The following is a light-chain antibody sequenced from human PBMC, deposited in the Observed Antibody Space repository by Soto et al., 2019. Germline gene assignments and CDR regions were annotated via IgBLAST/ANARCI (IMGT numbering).Light chain of an antibody. CDR2: EVS. J-gene: IGLJ2*01. CDR3: SSYTRSTTEV. Sequence: QSVLTQPASVSGSPGQSITISCIGTSSDVGGYNYVSWYQQHPGKAPKLMLYEVSNRPSGVSNRFSGSKSGNTASLTISGLQPEDEADYYCSSYTRSTTEVFGGGTKLTVL. CDR1: SSDVGGYNY. V-gene: IGLV2-14*01.